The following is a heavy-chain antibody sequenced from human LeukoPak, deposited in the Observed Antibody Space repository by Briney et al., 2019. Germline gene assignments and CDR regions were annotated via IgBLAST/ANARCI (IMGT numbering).Heavy chain of an antibody. CDR2: IWYDGSNK. CDR3: AKGNPLTIFGVAANDY. J-gene: IGHJ4*02. CDR1: GFTFSSYG. Sequence: PGGSLRLSCAASGFTFSSYGMHWVRQAPGKGLEWVAVIWYDGSNKYYADSVKGRFTIFRDNSKNTHYLQTNSTTAADPAQYCWAKGNPLTIFGVAANDYRGQGTLVTVSP. D-gene: IGHD3-3*01. V-gene: IGHV3-33*06.